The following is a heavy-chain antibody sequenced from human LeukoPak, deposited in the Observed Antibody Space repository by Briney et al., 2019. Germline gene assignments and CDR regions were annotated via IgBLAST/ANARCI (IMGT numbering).Heavy chain of an antibody. CDR3: ARGRLAVAGNYDY. D-gene: IGHD6-19*01. CDR2: IYTSGST. V-gene: IGHV4-4*07. J-gene: IGHJ4*02. Sequence: PSETLSVTCTVSGGSISSYYWSWTRQPAGNGLEWIGRIYTSGSTNYNPSLKSRVTMSVDTSKNQFSLKLSSVTAADTAVYYCARGRLAVAGNYDYWGQGTLVTVSS. CDR1: GGSISSYY.